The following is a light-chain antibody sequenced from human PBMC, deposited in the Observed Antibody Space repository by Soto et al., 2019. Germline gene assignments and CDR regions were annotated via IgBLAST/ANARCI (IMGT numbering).Light chain of an antibody. CDR2: SDI. V-gene: IGLV1-40*01. CDR3: QSYDSGVSASV. J-gene: IGLJ2*01. Sequence: QSALTQPPSVSGAPGQRVSISCSGSSSNIGAGFDVHWYQQFPGAAPKLLIYSDINRPSGVPYRFSASKSGTSASLTITGLQTEDEAHYYCQSYDSGVSASVFGGGTKSPS. CDR1: SSNIGAGFD.